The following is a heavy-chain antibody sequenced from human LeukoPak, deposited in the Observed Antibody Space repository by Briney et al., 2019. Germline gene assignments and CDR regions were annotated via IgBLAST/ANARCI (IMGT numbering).Heavy chain of an antibody. CDR1: GGTFSSYA. Sequence: SVKVSCKASGGTFSSYAISWVRQAPGQGLEWMGRIIPILGIANYAQKFQGRVTITADKSTSTAYMELSSLTSDDTAFYYCARAPMGTAAFYWGQGTLVTVSS. D-gene: IGHD2-2*01. CDR2: IIPILGIA. J-gene: IGHJ4*02. CDR3: ARAPMGTAAFY. V-gene: IGHV1-69*04.